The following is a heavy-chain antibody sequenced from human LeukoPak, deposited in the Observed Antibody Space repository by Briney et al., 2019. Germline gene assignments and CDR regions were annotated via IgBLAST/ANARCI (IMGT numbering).Heavy chain of an antibody. D-gene: IGHD3-10*01. CDR2: IYHSGST. CDR3: ARPAGGAIWFGELYQHDY. V-gene: IGHV4-30-2*01. CDR1: GGSISSGGYS. Sequence: SETLSLTCAVSGGSISSGGYSWSWIRQPPGKGLEWIVYIYHSGSTYYNPSLKSRVTISVDTSKNQFSLKLSSVTAADTAVYYCARPAGGAIWFGELYQHDYWGQGTLVTVSS. J-gene: IGHJ4*02.